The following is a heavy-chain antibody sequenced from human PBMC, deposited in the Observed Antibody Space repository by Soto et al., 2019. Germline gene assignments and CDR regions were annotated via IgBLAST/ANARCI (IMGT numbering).Heavy chain of an antibody. CDR2: INWKSDI. D-gene: IGHD3-16*01. Sequence: GGSLRLSCAVSGFTFDDNAMHWVRQAPEKGLEWVSGINWKSDIGYADSVKGRFTISRGNAENSLYLQMNSLRAEDTALYYCAISQDRGGRTTFIYWGQGTQVTVSS. V-gene: IGHV3-9*01. J-gene: IGHJ4*02. CDR3: AISQDRGGRTTFIY. CDR1: GFTFDDNA.